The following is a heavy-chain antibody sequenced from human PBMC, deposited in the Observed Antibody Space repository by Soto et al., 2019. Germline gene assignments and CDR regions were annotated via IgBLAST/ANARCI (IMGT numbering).Heavy chain of an antibody. CDR1: GGSLMSGYQF. J-gene: IGHJ5*01. Sequence: VSGGSLMSGYQFGSWMRKHPGKGLEWIGNSYYSGNSYYNPSLKSRVTISVDTSKNHFSLNLNSVTAADTAIYYRVMWGERTDYYVYWLDLWGQGTMVTVPS. V-gene: IGHV4-31*02. D-gene: IGHD3-22*01. CDR2: SYYSGNS. CDR3: VMWGERTDYYVYWLDL.